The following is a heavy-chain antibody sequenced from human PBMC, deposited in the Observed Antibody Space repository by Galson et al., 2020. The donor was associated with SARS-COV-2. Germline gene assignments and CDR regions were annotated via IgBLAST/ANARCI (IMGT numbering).Heavy chain of an antibody. CDR2: INHSGST. D-gene: IGHD3-22*01. V-gene: IGHV4-34*01. CDR3: ARGLTTENYYYYYGMDV. J-gene: IGHJ6*02. CDR1: GGSFSGYY. Sequence: ETSETLSLTCAVYGGSFSGYYWSWIRQPPGKGLEWLGEINHSGSTNYNPSLKSQVTISVDTSKNQFSLKLSSVTAADTAVYYCARGLTTENYYYYYGMDVWGQGTTVTVSS.